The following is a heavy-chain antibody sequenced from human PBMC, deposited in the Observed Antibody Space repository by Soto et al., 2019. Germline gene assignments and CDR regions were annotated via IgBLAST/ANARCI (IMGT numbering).Heavy chain of an antibody. CDR1: GGSISSGGYY. Sequence: LCGGSISSGGYYWSWIRQHPGKGLEWIGYIYYSGSTYYNPSLKSRVTISVDTSKNQFSLKLSSVTAADTAVYYCARAVATVQTYPPDYWGQGTLVTVSS. V-gene: IGHV4-31*02. CDR2: IYYSGST. CDR3: ARAVATVQTYPPDY. J-gene: IGHJ4*02. D-gene: IGHD2-15*01.